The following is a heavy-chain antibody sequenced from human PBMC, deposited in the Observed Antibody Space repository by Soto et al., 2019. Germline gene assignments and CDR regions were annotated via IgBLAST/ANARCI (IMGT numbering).Heavy chain of an antibody. V-gene: IGHV1-3*01. J-gene: IGHJ6*02. CDR3: GRDPSYQGMDV. Sequence: GASVKVSCKASGYTFTSYGISWVRQAPGQGLEWMGWINAGNGNTKYSQKFQGRVTITRDTSASTAYMELSSLRSEDTAVYYCGRDPSYQGMDVGGQGTTDTVSS. CDR1: GYTFTSYG. CDR2: INAGNGNT.